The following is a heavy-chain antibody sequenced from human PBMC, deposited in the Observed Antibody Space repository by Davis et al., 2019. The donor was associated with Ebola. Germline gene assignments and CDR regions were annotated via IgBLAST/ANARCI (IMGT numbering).Heavy chain of an antibody. Sequence: GGSLRLSCVASGFTFSGYAMHWVRQAPGKGLEWVAVISYDGSNKYYADSVKGRFTISRDNSKSRVYLQMDSLTTEDTAVYYCARGNGQRVNFWGQGTLVTVSS. J-gene: IGHJ4*02. CDR1: GFTFSGYA. CDR2: ISYDGSNK. CDR3: ARGNGQRVNF. V-gene: IGHV3-30*04. D-gene: IGHD4-23*01.